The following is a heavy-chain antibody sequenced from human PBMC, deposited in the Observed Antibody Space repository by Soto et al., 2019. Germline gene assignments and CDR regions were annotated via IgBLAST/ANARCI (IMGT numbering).Heavy chain of an antibody. D-gene: IGHD3-22*01. Sequence: GASVKVSCKASGYTFTDYYMHWVRQAPGQGLEWMGIINPTGGGTRYAQKFQGRVTVTSDASTSTVYMELSSLRSEETAVYYCARAMYYYDRSSYYAFEYWGQGTLVTVSS. CDR2: INPTGGGT. J-gene: IGHJ4*02. V-gene: IGHV1-46*01. CDR3: ARAMYYYDRSSYYAFEY. CDR1: GYTFTDYY.